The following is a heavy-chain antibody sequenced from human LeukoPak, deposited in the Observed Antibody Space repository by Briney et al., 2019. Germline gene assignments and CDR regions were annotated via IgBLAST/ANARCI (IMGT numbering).Heavy chain of an antibody. V-gene: IGHV3-13*01. D-gene: IGHD3-10*01. J-gene: IGHJ3*02. CDR3: IRDRFGERTFEI. CDR2: ILVNGDT. Sequence: GGSLRLSCAATGFAFSNFDMHWVRQSTGGRLEWVAHILVNGDTQYAGSVKGRFTISRENAKSSVYLQMNSLRDGDTAVYHCIRDRFGERTFEIWGQGTMVTVSS. CDR1: GFAFSNFD.